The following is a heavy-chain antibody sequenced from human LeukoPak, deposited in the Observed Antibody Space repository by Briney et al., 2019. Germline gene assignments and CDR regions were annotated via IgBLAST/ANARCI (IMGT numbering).Heavy chain of an antibody. D-gene: IGHD3-3*01. J-gene: IGHJ5*02. V-gene: IGHV4-34*01. CDR3: ARAYYDFWSGYRGRYNWFDP. CDR1: GGSFSGYY. CDR2: INHSEST. Sequence: SETLSLTCAVYGGSFSGYYWSWIRQPPGKGLEWIGEINHSESTNYNPSLKSRVTISVDTSKNQFSLKLSSVTAADTAVYYCARAYYDFWSGYRGRYNWFDPWGQGTLVTVSS.